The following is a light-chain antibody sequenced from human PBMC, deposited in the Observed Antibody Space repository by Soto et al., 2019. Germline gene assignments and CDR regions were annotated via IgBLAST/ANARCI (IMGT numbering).Light chain of an antibody. CDR1: QSISDY. V-gene: IGKV1-5*01. CDR2: DAS. J-gene: IGKJ4*01. CDR3: QQDYNYPLT. Sequence: DIQMTQSPSXLSASVGGRGIITCRASQSISDYLAWYQQKPGKAPKLLIYDASNLESGVPSTFSGSGSGTEFTLTISSLQPDDFATYYCQQDYNYPLTFGGGTKVDI.